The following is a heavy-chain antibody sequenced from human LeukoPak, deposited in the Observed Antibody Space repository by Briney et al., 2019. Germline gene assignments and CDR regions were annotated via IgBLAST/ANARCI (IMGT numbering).Heavy chain of an antibody. CDR3: ARDHGDFVQHD. Sequence: SETLSLTCTVSGDSISSGNFYWGWIRQPPGKELQWIGSIYYNGITHYNPSLESRVTISADTSTNEFSLKLRSVTAADTAMYYCARDHGDFVQHDWGQGTLVTVSS. J-gene: IGHJ4*02. V-gene: IGHV4-39*01. D-gene: IGHD4-17*01. CDR2: IYYNGIT. CDR1: GDSISSGNFY.